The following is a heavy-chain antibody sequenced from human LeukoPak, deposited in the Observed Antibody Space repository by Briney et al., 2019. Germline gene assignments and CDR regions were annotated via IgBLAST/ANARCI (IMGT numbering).Heavy chain of an antibody. CDR2: ISSSSSYI. Sequence: GGSLRLSCAASGFTFSSYSMNWVRQAPGKGLEWVSSISSSSSYIYYADSVKGRFTISRDNAKSSLYLQMNSLRAEDTAVYYCARDLTVVTPNAFDIWGQGTMVTVSS. CDR3: ARDLTVVTPNAFDI. V-gene: IGHV3-21*01. D-gene: IGHD4-23*01. CDR1: GFTFSSYS. J-gene: IGHJ3*02.